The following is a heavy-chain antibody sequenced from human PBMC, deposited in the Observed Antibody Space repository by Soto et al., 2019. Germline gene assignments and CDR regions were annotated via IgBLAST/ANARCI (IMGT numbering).Heavy chain of an antibody. CDR2: IYHSGNT. Sequence: PSETLSLTCAVSGDSISSSNWWSWVRQSPGKGLEWIGEIYHSGNTHYNPSLKSRVAISVDKSKNQFSLKLTSMTAADTAVYYCARNSGDYYYYGMDVWGQGTTVTVSS. D-gene: IGHD3-10*01. J-gene: IGHJ6*02. CDR3: ARNSGDYYYYGMDV. V-gene: IGHV4-4*02. CDR1: GDSISSSNW.